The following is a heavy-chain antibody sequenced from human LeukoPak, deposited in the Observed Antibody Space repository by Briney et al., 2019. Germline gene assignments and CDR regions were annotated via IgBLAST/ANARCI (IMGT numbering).Heavy chain of an antibody. V-gene: IGHV3-23*01. D-gene: IGHD3-22*01. J-gene: IGHJ4*02. Sequence: GGSLSLSCAASGFTFNNNAMTWVGQAPGKGLDWVSTISGVGANTYYADSVKGRFTISRDNSKNMLNLQMDGLRAEDTAMYYCAKTSGSYSNFDCWGRGTLVTVSS. CDR1: GFTFNNNA. CDR2: ISGVGANT. CDR3: AKTSGSYSNFDC.